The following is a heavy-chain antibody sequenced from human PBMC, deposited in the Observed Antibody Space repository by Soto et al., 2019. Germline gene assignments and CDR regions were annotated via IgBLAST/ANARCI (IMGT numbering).Heavy chain of an antibody. CDR2: IIPIFGTA. CDR3: ASQMGATAPFDY. V-gene: IGHV1-69*13. D-gene: IGHD1-26*01. J-gene: IGHJ4*02. CDR1: GGTFSSYA. Sequence: SVKVSCKASGGTFSSYAISWVRQAPGQGLEWMGGIIPIFGTANYAQKFQGRVTITADESTSTAYMELSSLRSEDTAVYYCASQMGATAPFDYWGQGTLVTVSS.